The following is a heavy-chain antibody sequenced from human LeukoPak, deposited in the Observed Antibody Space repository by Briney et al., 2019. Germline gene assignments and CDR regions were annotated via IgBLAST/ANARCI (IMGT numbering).Heavy chain of an antibody. CDR1: GYTLTELS. CDR2: FDPEDGET. J-gene: IGHJ4*02. CDR3: ATRLGSSWFFDC. D-gene: IGHD6-13*01. Sequence: ASVKVSCKVSGYTLTELSMHWVRQAPGKGLEWMGGFDPEDGETIYAQRFQGRVTMTEDTSTDTAYMELSSLRSEDTAVYYCATRLGSSWFFDCWGQGTLVTVSS. V-gene: IGHV1-24*01.